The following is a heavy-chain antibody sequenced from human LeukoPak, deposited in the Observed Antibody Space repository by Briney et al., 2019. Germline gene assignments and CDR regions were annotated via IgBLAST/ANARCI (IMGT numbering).Heavy chain of an antibody. CDR2: IYYSGST. CDR1: GESFSGYY. V-gene: IGHV4-39*01. J-gene: IGHJ4*02. CDR3: ARQGDYYDSSGAFDY. Sequence: SETLSLTCAVYGESFSGYYWTWIRQPPGKGLEWIGSIYYSGSTYYNPSLKSRVTISVDTSKNQFSLKLSSVTAADTAVYYCARQGDYYDSSGAFDYWGQGTLVTVSS. D-gene: IGHD3-22*01.